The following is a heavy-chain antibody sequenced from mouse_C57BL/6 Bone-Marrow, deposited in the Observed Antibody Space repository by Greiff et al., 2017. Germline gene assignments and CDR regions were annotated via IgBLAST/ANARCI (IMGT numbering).Heavy chain of an antibody. CDR2: IHPNSGST. CDR1: GYTFTSYW. Sequence: QVQLQQPGAELVKPGASVKLSCKASGYTFTSYWMHWVKQRPGQGLEWIGMIHPNSGSTNYNEKFKSKATLTVDKSSSTAYMQLSSLTSEDSAVYYCARSKSHSNYDYCGQGTTLTVSS. CDR3: ARSKSHSNYDY. V-gene: IGHV1-64*01. D-gene: IGHD2-5*01. J-gene: IGHJ2*01.